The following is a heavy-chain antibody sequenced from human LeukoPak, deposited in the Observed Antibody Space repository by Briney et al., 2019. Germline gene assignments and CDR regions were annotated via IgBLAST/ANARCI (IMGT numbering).Heavy chain of an antibody. CDR2: IHSSSSTI. V-gene: IGHV3-48*02. CDR3: ARASSGYGSHYYFYGMDV. J-gene: IGHJ6*02. Sequence: GGSLRLSCVASGFTFSSHSMNWVRQAPGRGLEWVSYIHSSSSTIYYADSVKGRFTISRDTAKNSLYLQINSLRDEDTAVYYCARASSGYGSHYYFYGMDVWGQGTTVNVSS. D-gene: IGHD3-22*01. CDR1: GFTFSSHS.